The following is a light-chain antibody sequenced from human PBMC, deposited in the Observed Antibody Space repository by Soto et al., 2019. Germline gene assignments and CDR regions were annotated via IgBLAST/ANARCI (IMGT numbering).Light chain of an antibody. CDR1: QTITGSY. Sequence: EIVLTQSPGIMSLSSGERATLSCRASQTITGSYLAWYQQKPGQAPSLLIYGASVRATGIPDRFSGSGSRTDFTIISSRVEHEDFAVYYCQHYGSSPRTFGQGTKVEIK. CDR3: QHYGSSPRT. CDR2: GAS. V-gene: IGKV3-20*01. J-gene: IGKJ1*01.